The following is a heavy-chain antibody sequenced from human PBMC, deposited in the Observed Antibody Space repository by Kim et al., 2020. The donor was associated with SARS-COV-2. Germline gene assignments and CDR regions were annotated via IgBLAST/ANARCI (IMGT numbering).Heavy chain of an antibody. V-gene: IGHV3-49*02. CDR2: GGTT. D-gene: IGHD3-3*01. Sequence: GGTTQYAASVKGRFTISRDDSKSIAYLQMNSLKTEDTAVYYCTIGGRPILWGQGTLVTVSS. J-gene: IGHJ4*02. CDR3: TIGGRPIL.